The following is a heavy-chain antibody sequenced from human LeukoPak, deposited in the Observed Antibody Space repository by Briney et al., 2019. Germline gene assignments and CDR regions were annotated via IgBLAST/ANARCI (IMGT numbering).Heavy chain of an antibody. Sequence: GASVKASCKASGYTYTGYYMHWVRQAPGQGLEWMGWINPNSGGTNYAQKFQGRVTMTRDTSISTAYMELSRLRSDDTAVYYCARDEGYCSSTSCYGTPIQNYYFDYWGQGTLVTVSS. CDR2: INPNSGGT. J-gene: IGHJ4*02. CDR1: GYTYTGYY. V-gene: IGHV1-2*02. D-gene: IGHD2-2*01. CDR3: ARDEGYCSSTSCYGTPIQNYYFDY.